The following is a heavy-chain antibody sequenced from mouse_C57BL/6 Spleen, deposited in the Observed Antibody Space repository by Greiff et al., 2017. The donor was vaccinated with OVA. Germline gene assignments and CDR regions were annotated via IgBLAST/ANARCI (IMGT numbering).Heavy chain of an antibody. V-gene: IGHV1-42*01. CDR1: GYSFTGYY. CDR3: ARADGNYAGLAY. J-gene: IGHJ3*01. CDR2: INPSTGGT. D-gene: IGHD2-1*01. Sequence: VQLQQSGPELVKPGASVKISCKAPGYSFTGYYMNWVKQSPEKSLEWIGEINPSTGGTTYNQKFKAKATLTVDKSSSTAYMQLKSLTSEDSAVYYGARADGNYAGLAYWGQGTLVTVSA.